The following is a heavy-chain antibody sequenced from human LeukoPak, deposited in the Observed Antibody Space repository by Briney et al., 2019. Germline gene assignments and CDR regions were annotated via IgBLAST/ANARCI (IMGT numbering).Heavy chain of an antibody. Sequence: PSETLSLTCTVSGGSISSYYWGWIRQPPGKGLEWIGYIYYSGSTNYNPSLKSRVTISVDTSKNQFSLKLSSVTAADTAVYYCAKNRRGIAPPGNYYYYMDVWGKGTTVTISS. CDR3: AKNRRGIAPPGNYYYYMDV. V-gene: IGHV4-59*08. D-gene: IGHD6-13*01. CDR2: IYYSGST. CDR1: GGSISSYY. J-gene: IGHJ6*03.